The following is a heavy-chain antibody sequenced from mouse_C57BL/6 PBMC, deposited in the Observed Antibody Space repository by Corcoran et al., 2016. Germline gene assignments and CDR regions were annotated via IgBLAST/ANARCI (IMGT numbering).Heavy chain of an antibody. Sequence: EVQLQQSGPELVKPGASVKIPCKASGYTFTDYNMDWVKQSHGKSLEWIGDINPNNGGTIYNQKFKGKATLTVDKSSSTAYMELRSLTSEDTAVYYCALYYDYDGWFAYWGQGTLVTVSA. D-gene: IGHD2-4*01. CDR1: GYTFTDYN. CDR2: INPNNGGT. V-gene: IGHV1-18*01. CDR3: ALYYDYDGWFAY. J-gene: IGHJ3*01.